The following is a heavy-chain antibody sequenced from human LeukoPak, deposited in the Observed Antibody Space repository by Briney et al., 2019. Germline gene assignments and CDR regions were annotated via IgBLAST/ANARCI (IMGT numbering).Heavy chain of an antibody. CDR3: AREYILTRYYGDY. Sequence: ASVKVSCKASGYSVNAYNMHWVRQAPGQGLEWMGWINHKSGGANYAQKFQGRVSMTWDTSISTAYLELSRLRSDDTAVYYCAREYILTRYYGDYWGQGTLVTVSS. CDR1: GYSVNAYN. CDR2: INHKSGGA. V-gene: IGHV1-2*02. J-gene: IGHJ4*02. D-gene: IGHD3-9*01.